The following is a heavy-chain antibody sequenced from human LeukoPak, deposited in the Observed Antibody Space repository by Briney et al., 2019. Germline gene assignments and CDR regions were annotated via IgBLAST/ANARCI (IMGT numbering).Heavy chain of an antibody. Sequence: GGSLRLSCAASGFTFSSHAMHWVRQAPGKGLEWVALISYEGTHKYYADSVKGRFTISRDNSKNTLYLQMNSLRAEDTAVYYCAILPGTGYYFDYWGQGTLVTVSS. CDR3: AILPGTGYYFDY. CDR1: GFTFSSHA. CDR2: ISYEGTHK. D-gene: IGHD2-8*02. V-gene: IGHV3-30*04. J-gene: IGHJ4*02.